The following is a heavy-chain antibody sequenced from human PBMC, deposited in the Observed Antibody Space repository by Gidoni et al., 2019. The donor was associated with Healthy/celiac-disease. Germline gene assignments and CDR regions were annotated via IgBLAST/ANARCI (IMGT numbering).Heavy chain of an antibody. CDR2: ISSSSSYI. D-gene: IGHD3-9*01. V-gene: IGHV3-21*01. CDR3: ARTFEWTTPFDY. Sequence: EVQLVESGGGLVKPGGSLRLSCAASGFTFSSYSMNWVRQAPGKGLEWVSSISSSSSYIYYADSVKGRFTISRDNAKNSLYLQMNSLRAEDTAVYYCARTFEWTTPFDYWGQGTLVTVSS. J-gene: IGHJ4*02. CDR1: GFTFSSYS.